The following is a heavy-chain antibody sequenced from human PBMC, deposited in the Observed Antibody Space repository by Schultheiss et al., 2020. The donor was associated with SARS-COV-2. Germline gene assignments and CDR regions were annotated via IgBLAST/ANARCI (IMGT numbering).Heavy chain of an antibody. CDR1: GFTFSSYW. CDR3: AKPTTGSYSDY. CDR2: IYSGGST. Sequence: GGSLRLSCAASGFTFSSYWMSWVRQAPGKGLEWVSVIYSGGSTYYADSVKGRFTISRDNSKNTLYLQMNSLRAEDTAVYYCAKPTTGSYSDYWGQGTLVTVSS. D-gene: IGHD1-14*01. V-gene: IGHV3-66*04. J-gene: IGHJ4*02.